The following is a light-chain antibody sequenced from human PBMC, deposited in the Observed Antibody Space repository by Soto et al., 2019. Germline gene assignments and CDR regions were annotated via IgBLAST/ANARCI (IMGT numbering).Light chain of an antibody. CDR3: QQYGSSPLT. J-gene: IGKJ4*01. Sequence: EIALTQSPGTLSLSPGERATLSCRASQSVSSSYLAWYQQKPGHTPRLLISGASTRATGIPDRFSGSGSGTDFTLTISRLEPEDFAVYYCQQYGSSPLTFGGGTKVEIK. CDR1: QSVSSSY. V-gene: IGKV3-20*01. CDR2: GAS.